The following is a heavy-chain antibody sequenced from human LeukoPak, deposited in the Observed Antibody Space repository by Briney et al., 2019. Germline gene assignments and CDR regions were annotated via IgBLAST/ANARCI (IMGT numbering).Heavy chain of an antibody. CDR3: ASDPTGELLR. J-gene: IGHJ4*02. V-gene: IGHV3-23*01. CDR1: GFTFSSYA. CDR2: ISGSGGST. Sequence: TGGSLRLSCAASGFTFSSYAMSWVRQAPGTGLEWVSAISGSGGSTYYADSVKGRFTISRDNSKNTLYLQMNSLRAEDTAVYYCASDPTGELLRWGQGTLVTVSS. D-gene: IGHD1-26*01.